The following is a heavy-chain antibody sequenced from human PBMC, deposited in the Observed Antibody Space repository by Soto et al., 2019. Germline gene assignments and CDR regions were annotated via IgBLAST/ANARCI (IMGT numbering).Heavy chain of an antibody. CDR2: IFYSGTT. J-gene: IGHJ4*02. CDR3: ARGVLY. V-gene: IGHV4-31*03. Sequence: QVQLQESGPGLVKPSQTLSLTCTVSGGSISSGGYFWSWIRQPPGKGLEWIGNIFYSGTTYYNPSLKSGVTISVDTSKTQFSLKLSSVTAADTAVYFCARGVLYWGQGTLVTVSS. D-gene: IGHD1-1*01. CDR1: GGSISSGGYF.